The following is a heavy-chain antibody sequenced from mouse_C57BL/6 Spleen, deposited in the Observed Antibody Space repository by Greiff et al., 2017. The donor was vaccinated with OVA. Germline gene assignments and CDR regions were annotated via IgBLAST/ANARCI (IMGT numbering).Heavy chain of an antibody. Sequence: EVKVEESGGGLVKPGGSLKLSCAASGFTFSDYGMHWVRQAPEKGLEWVAYISSGSSTIYYADKVKGRFTISKDNATNTLFLQMTRLRTEDTAMYYYASSGYYGSSYWYFDVWGTGTTVTVSS. CDR3: ASSGYYGSSYWYFDV. J-gene: IGHJ1*03. D-gene: IGHD1-1*01. CDR2: ISSGSSTI. V-gene: IGHV5-17*01. CDR1: GFTFSDYG.